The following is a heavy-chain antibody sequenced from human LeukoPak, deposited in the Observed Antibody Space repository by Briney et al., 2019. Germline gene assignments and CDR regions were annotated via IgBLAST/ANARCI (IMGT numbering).Heavy chain of an antibody. CDR1: GFTFSSYS. D-gene: IGHD2-2*01. V-gene: IGHV3-21*01. CDR2: ISSSSSYI. J-gene: IGHJ4*02. CDR3: ARSDLPAAIY. Sequence: PGGSLRLSCAASGFTFSSYSMNWARQAPGKGLEWVSSISSSSSYIYHADSVKGRFTISRDNAKNSLYLQMNSLRVEDTAVYYCARSDLPAAIYWGQGTLVTVSS.